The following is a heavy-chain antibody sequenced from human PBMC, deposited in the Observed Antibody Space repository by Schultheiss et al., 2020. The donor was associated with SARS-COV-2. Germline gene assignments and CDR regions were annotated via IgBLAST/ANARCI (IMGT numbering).Heavy chain of an antibody. V-gene: IGHV4-39*02. Sequence: SETLSLTCTVSGGSISSYYWGWIRQPPGKGLEWIGSIYYSGSTYYNPSLKSRVTISVDTSKNQFSLKLSSVTAADTAVYYCARDLSSRDCSGGSCYSDDVQYYYYGMDVWGQGTTVTVSS. D-gene: IGHD2-15*01. CDR2: IYYSGST. CDR3: ARDLSSRDCSGGSCYSDDVQYYYYGMDV. CDR1: GGSISSYY. J-gene: IGHJ6*02.